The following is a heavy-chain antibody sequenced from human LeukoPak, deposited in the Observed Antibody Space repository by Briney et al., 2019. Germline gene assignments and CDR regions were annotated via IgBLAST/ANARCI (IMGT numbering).Heavy chain of an antibody. CDR2: INHSGST. V-gene: IGHV4-34*01. Sequence: PSETLSLTCAVYGGSFSGYYWSWIRQPPGKGLEWIGEINHSGSTNYNPSLKSRVTISVDTSKNQFSLKLSSVTAADTAVYYCARLLEMYYDILTGYYKRYNWFDPWGQGTLVTVSS. CDR3: ARLLEMYYDILTGYYKRYNWFDP. CDR1: GGSFSGYY. D-gene: IGHD3-9*01. J-gene: IGHJ5*02.